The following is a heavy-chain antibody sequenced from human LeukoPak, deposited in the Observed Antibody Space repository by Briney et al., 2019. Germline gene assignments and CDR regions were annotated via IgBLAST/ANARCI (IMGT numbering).Heavy chain of an antibody. V-gene: IGHV3-30*02. J-gene: IGHJ4*01. D-gene: IGHD3-10*01. CDR1: GFTFSKSA. Sequence: GGSLRLSCAASGFTFSKSAMHWVRQAPTKGLEWVAFIRSDGNKKYYADSVKGRFTTSRDTSKNTLYLEMSSLRVDDTAVYYCAKDLGAYYYGSVLDYWGRGTRVTVSS. CDR3: AKDLGAYYYGSVLDY. CDR2: IRSDGNKK.